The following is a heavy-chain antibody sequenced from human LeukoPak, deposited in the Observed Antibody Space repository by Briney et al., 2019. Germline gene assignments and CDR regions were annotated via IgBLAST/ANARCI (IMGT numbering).Heavy chain of an antibody. V-gene: IGHV4-39*07. CDR1: GGSISSSSYY. CDR2: IYYGGST. Sequence: NPSETLSLTCTVSGGSISSSSYYWGWIRQPPGKGLEWIGSIYYGGSTYYNPSLKSRVTISVDTSKNQFSLKLSSVTAADTAVYYCARDGYYYGSGSYSGFGYWGQGTLVTVSS. D-gene: IGHD3-10*01. J-gene: IGHJ4*02. CDR3: ARDGYYYGSGSYSGFGY.